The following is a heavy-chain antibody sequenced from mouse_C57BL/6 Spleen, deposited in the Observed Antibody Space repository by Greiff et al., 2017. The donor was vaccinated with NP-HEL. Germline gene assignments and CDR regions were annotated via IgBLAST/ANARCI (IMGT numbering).Heavy chain of an antibody. V-gene: IGHV5-17*01. CDR3: ASNYGNYFDY. Sequence: EVKLEESGGGLVKPGGSLKLSCAASGFTFSDYGMHWVRQAPEKGLEWVAYISSGSSTIYYADTVKGRFTISRDNAKNTLFLQMTSLRSEDTAMYYCASNYGNYFDYWGQGTTLTVSS. D-gene: IGHD2-1*01. J-gene: IGHJ2*01. CDR2: ISSGSSTI. CDR1: GFTFSDYG.